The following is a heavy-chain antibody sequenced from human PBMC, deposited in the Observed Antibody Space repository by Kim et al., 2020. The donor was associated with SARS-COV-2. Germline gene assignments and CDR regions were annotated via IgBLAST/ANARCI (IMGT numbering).Heavy chain of an antibody. D-gene: IGHD3-3*01. CDR1: GGTFSSYA. CDR2: IIPIFGTA. Sequence: SVKVSCKASGGTFSSYAISWVRQAPGQGLEWMGGIIPIFGTANYAQKFQGRVTITADESTSTAYMELSSLRSEDTAVYYCARGRRGYYRWAPIVPPKHYYYGMDVWGQGTTVTVSS. CDR3: ARGRRGYYRWAPIVPPKHYYYGMDV. J-gene: IGHJ6*02. V-gene: IGHV1-69*13.